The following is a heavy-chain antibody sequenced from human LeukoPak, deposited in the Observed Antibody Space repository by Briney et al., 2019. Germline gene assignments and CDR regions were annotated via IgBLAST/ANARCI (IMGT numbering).Heavy chain of an antibody. CDR1: GLRFSNQG. J-gene: IGHJ4*02. Sequence: PGGSLRLSCVVSGLRFSNQGMHWVRQAPGKGVEWVAFVSGRFTISRDDSKNTFYLQMNSLRPEDTAVYYCAKDGGKVRFDYWGQGHLVTVSS. CDR3: AKDGGKVRFDY. V-gene: IGHV3-30*02.